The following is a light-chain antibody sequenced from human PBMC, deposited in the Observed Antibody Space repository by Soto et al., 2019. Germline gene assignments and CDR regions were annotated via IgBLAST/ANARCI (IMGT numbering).Light chain of an antibody. CDR3: CSYAGRYTFV. V-gene: IGLV2-11*01. CDR2: DVS. CDR1: SSDVGGYKY. Sequence: QSVLTQPRSVSGSPAQSVTISCTGTSSDVGGYKYVSWYQQYPGKAPKVMIYDVSKRPSGVPDRFSGSKSGNTASLTISGLQAEDEADYYCCSYAGRYTFVFGSGTKVTVL. J-gene: IGLJ1*01.